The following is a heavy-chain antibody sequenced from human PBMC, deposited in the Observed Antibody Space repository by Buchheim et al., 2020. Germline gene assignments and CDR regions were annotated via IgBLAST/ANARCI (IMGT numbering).Heavy chain of an antibody. J-gene: IGHJ6*02. CDR2: ISYDGSNK. V-gene: IGHV3-30*04. Sequence: QVQLVESGGGVVQPGRSLRLSCAASGFTFSSYAMHWVRQAPGKGLEWVAVISYDGSNKYYADSVKGRFTISRDNSKKTLYLQMNSLRAEDTAVYYCARNLGYCSSTSCTLYYYYGMDVWGQGTT. D-gene: IGHD2-2*03. CDR3: ARNLGYCSSTSCTLYYYYGMDV. CDR1: GFTFSSYA.